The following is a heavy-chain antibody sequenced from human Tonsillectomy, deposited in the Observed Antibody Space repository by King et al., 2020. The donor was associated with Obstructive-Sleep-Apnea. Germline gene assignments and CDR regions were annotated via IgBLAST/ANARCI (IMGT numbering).Heavy chain of an antibody. CDR1: GFTFDDYA. CDR2: ISWNSGSI. Sequence: VQLVESGGGLVQPGRSLRLSCAASGFTFDDYAMYWVRQAPGKGLEWVSGISWNSGSIDYADSVKGRFTISRDNAKNSLYLQMDSLRPEDTAFYYCAKDTDYGDYVVWGQGTLVTVSS. V-gene: IGHV3-9*01. D-gene: IGHD4-17*01. J-gene: IGHJ4*02. CDR3: AKDTDYGDYVV.